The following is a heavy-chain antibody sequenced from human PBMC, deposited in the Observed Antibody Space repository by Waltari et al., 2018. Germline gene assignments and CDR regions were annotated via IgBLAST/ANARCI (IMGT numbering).Heavy chain of an antibody. CDR3: ASSHYYESSGYTIDS. Sequence: QVQLQQWGAGLLKPSETLSLTCAVYGGSFSGYYWSWIRQPPGKGLEWIGEINHSGSTTYYPALMSRVTISVDSSKNQFSLKLSSVIAADAAVYYCASSHYYESSGYTIDSWGQGTLVTVSS. D-gene: IGHD3-22*01. V-gene: IGHV4-34*01. CDR2: INHSGST. J-gene: IGHJ4*02. CDR1: GGSFSGYY.